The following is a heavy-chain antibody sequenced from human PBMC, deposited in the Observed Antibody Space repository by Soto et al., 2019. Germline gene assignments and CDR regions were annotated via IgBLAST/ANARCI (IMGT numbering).Heavy chain of an antibody. Sequence: QVQLVQSGAEEMKPGASVKVSCKASGYTLTRYSIHWVRQAPGQRLEWMGWINAGNGNTKFSQKFQGRVNITRDTSESTAYMELRGLRSEDTAVYYCAILGTYYFDNSDNYFDFWGQGTLVTVSS. CDR2: INAGNGNT. D-gene: IGHD3-22*01. V-gene: IGHV1-3*05. CDR3: AILGTYYFDNSDNYFDF. J-gene: IGHJ4*02. CDR1: GYTLTRYS.